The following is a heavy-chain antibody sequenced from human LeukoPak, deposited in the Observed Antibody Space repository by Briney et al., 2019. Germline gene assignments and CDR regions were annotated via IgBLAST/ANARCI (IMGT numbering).Heavy chain of an antibody. V-gene: IGHV1-2*02. CDR3: ARGPARYYDFWNGPNIDY. J-gene: IGHJ4*02. D-gene: IGHD3-3*01. CDR1: GYTFTGYY. Sequence: GASVKVSCKASGYTFTGYYMHWVRQAPGQGLEWMGWINPNSGGTNYAQKFQGRVTMTRDTSISTAYMELSRLRSDDTAVYYCARGPARYYDFWNGPNIDYWGQGTLVTVSS. CDR2: INPNSGGT.